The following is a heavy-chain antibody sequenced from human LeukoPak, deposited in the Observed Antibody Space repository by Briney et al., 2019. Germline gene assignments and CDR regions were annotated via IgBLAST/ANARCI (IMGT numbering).Heavy chain of an antibody. CDR2: ISSSSSTI. CDR1: GFTFSSYS. V-gene: IGHV3-48*01. D-gene: IGHD4-17*01. Sequence: GGSLRLSCAASGFTFSSYSMNWVRQAPGKGLEWVSYISSSSSTIYYADSVKGRFTISRDNSKNTLYLQMNSLRAEDTAVYYCAKGGNYGDYLDYYYYYMDVWGKGTTVTVSS. J-gene: IGHJ6*03. CDR3: AKGGNYGDYLDYYYYYMDV.